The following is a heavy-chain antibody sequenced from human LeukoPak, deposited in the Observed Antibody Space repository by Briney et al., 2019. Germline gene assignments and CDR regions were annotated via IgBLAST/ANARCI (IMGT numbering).Heavy chain of an antibody. D-gene: IGHD3-10*01. CDR1: GGSISSYY. CDR3: ARDFGSLVRGVPYYFDY. J-gene: IGHJ4*02. Sequence: SETLSLTCTVSGGSISSYYWSWIRQPAGKGLEWIGRIYTSGSTNYNPSLKSRVTMSVGTSKNQFSLKLSSVTAAGTAVYYCARDFGSLVRGVPYYFDYWGQGTLVTVSS. CDR2: IYTSGST. V-gene: IGHV4-4*07.